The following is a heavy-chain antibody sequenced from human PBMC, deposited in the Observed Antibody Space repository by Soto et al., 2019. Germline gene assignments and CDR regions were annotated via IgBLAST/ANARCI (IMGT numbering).Heavy chain of an antibody. J-gene: IGHJ6*02. CDR2: INHSGST. CDR3: AITQYYYGMDV. D-gene: IGHD2-15*01. V-gene: IGHV4-34*01. Sequence: SETLSLTCAVYGGSFSGYNWSWIRQPPGKGLEWIGEINHSGSTNYNPSLKSRVTISVDTSKNQFSLKLSSVTAADTAVYYCAITQYYYGMDVWGQGTTVTVSS. CDR1: GGSFSGYN.